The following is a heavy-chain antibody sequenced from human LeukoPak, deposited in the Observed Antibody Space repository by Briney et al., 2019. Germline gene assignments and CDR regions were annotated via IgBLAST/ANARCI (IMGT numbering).Heavy chain of an antibody. D-gene: IGHD1-26*01. CDR3: ARHGGGSYHRNYFDY. Sequence: SETLSLTCTVSGGSISSYYWSWIRQPPGKGLEWIGYICYSGSTNYNPSLKSRVTISVDTSKNQFSLKLSSVTAADTAVYYCARHGGGSYHRNYFDYWGQGTLVTVSS. J-gene: IGHJ4*02. V-gene: IGHV4-59*08. CDR1: GGSISSYY. CDR2: ICYSGST.